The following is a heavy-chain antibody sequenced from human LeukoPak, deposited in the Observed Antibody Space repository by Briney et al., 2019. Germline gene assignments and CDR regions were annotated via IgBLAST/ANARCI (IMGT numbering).Heavy chain of an antibody. J-gene: IGHJ4*02. CDR2: ISGSGGST. V-gene: IGHV3-23*01. CDR3: ANGWSPDY. Sequence: GGSLRLSCAASGVTFSSYAMSWVRQAPGKGLEWVSGISGSGGSTYYADSVKGRFTIFRDNSKNTLYLQMNSLRAEDTAVYHCANGWSPDYWGRGTLVTVSS. CDR1: GVTFSSYA. D-gene: IGHD2-15*01.